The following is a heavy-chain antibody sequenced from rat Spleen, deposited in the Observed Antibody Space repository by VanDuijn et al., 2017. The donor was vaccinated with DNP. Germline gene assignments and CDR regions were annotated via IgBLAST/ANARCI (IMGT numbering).Heavy chain of an antibody. Sequence: EVQLVESGGGLVQPGGSLKLSCAASGFTFSNYGMAWVRQAPTKGLEWVASITNSGGSTYYRDSVKGRFTISRDNAKSTLYLQMDSLRSEDTATYYCATHDYASWGWGQGVMVTVSS. V-gene: IGHV5S13*01. CDR2: ITNSGGST. J-gene: IGHJ2*01. D-gene: IGHD1-2*01. CDR1: GFTFSNYG. CDR3: ATHDYASWG.